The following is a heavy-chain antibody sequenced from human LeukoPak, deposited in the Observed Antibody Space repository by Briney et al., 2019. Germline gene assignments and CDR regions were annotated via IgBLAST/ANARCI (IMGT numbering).Heavy chain of an antibody. CDR1: GITVSSYW. CDR3: MMYIGGWN. D-gene: IGHD6-19*01. V-gene: IGHV3-74*01. J-gene: IGHJ4*02. Sequence: GGSLRLSCAASGITVSSYWMHWVRQAPGKGLVWVSRTNSDGTNTNYADSVKGRFSISRDNAKNTLYPQMNSLRADDTAVYYCMMYIGGWNWGQGTLVTVSS. CDR2: TNSDGTNT.